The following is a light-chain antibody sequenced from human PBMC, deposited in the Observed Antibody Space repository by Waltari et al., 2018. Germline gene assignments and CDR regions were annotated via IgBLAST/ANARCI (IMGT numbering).Light chain of an antibody. J-gene: IGKJ5*01. CDR2: WAS. CDR1: RSVLYNSNNKNH. V-gene: IGKV4-1*01. Sequence: EIVMTQSPDSLAVSLGERAASNCKSSRSVLYNSNNKNHLAWYQQKPRQPPKLPINWASSRESGVPDRFSGSGSGTDFTLTISSLQAEDVAVYYCQQYYSSPISFGQGTRLEIK. CDR3: QQYYSSPIS.